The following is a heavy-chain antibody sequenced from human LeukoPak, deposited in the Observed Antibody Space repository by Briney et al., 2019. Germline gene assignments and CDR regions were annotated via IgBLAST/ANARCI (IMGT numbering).Heavy chain of an antibody. CDR2: INHSGST. D-gene: IGHD2-15*01. J-gene: IGHJ5*02. CDR3: AREGGYCSGGSCVCWFDP. V-gene: IGHV4-34*01. CDR1: GGSFSGYY. Sequence: SETLSLTCAVYGGSFSGYYWSWIRQPPGKGLEWIGEINHSGSTNYNPSLKSRVTISVDTPKNQFSLKLSSVTAANTAVYYCAREGGYCSGGSCVCWFDPWGQGTLVTVSS.